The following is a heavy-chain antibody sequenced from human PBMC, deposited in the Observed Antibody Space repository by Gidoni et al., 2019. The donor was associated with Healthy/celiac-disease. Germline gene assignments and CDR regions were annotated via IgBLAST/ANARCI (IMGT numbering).Heavy chain of an antibody. V-gene: IGHV4-59*01. Sequence: GYIYYSGSTNYNPSLKSRVTISVDTSKNQFSLKLSSVTAADTAVYYCARDCGTSCSREGYWGQGTLVTVSS. J-gene: IGHJ4*02. D-gene: IGHD2-2*01. CDR3: ARDCGTSCSREGY. CDR2: IYYSGST.